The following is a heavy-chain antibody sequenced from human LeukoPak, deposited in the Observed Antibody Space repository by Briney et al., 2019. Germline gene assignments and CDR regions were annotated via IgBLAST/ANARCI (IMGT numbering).Heavy chain of an antibody. J-gene: IGHJ4*02. Sequence: GGSLRLSGAASGFTFSNYEMNWVRQAPGKGLEGISYIGSGGRTKYYADSVKGRFTVSRDNAKNSLYLQMNSLRAEDTAVYYCAKDRPSRSGTVTPFDYWGQGTLVTVSS. CDR2: IGSGGRTK. V-gene: IGHV3-48*03. CDR1: GFTFSNYE. D-gene: IGHD4-17*01. CDR3: AKDRPSRSGTVTPFDY.